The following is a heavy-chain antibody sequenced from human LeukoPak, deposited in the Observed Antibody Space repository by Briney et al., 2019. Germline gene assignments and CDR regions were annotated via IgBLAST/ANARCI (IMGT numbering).Heavy chain of an antibody. CDR1: GGSISSGSYY. J-gene: IGHJ6*03. CDR3: ARDHSTPNAGYMDV. CDR2: IYSSGSS. Sequence: SQTLSLACTVSGGSISSGSYYWSWIRQPAGKGLEWIGRIYSSGSSNYNPSLKSRVTISVDTSKNQFSLRLSSVTAADAAVYYCARDHSTPNAGYMDVWGKGTTVTVSS. V-gene: IGHV4-61*02. D-gene: IGHD2-8*01.